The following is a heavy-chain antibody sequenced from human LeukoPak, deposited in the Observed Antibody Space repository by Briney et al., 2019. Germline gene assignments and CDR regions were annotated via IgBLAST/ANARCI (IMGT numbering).Heavy chain of an antibody. D-gene: IGHD3-22*01. CDR2: IYPGDSDT. CDR3: ARRAHYYDSSGYHFDY. V-gene: IGHV5-51*01. CDR1: GYSFTTYW. Sequence: GESLKISCKGSGYSFTTYWIAWVRQMPGKGLEWMGIIYPGDSDTRYSPSFQGQVTISVDKSVSAAYLQWSSLKASDTAMYYCARRAHYYDSSGYHFDYWGQGTLVTVSS. J-gene: IGHJ4*02.